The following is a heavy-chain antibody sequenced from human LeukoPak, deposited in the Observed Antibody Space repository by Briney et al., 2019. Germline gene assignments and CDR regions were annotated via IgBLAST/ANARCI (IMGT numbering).Heavy chain of an antibody. CDR2: IKCDGSST. CDR3: VRVNRSYNFDY. V-gene: IGHV3-74*01. D-gene: IGHD1-26*01. Sequence: PGGSLRLSCAASGFTFSRYWMHWVRQAPGKGLVWVSCIKCDGSSTSIADSAKGRFTISRDNAKNTVYLQMNSLRAEDTAVYYCVRVNRSYNFDYWGQGTLITVSS. J-gene: IGHJ4*02. CDR1: GFTFSRYW.